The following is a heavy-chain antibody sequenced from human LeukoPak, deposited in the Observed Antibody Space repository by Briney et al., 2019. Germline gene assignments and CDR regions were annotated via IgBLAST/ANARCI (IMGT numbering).Heavy chain of an antibody. V-gene: IGHV3-11*03. D-gene: IGHD3-10*01. CDR2: ISSSSSYT. CDR3: AAFGPYYYGSGSSKGGEL. CDR1: GFTFSDYY. J-gene: IGHJ4*02. Sequence: GGSLRLSCAASGFTFSDYYMSWIRQAPGKGLEWVSYISSSSSYTNYADSVKGRFTISRDNAKNSLYLQMNSLRSDDTAVYYCAAFGPYYYGSGSSKGGELWGQGTLVTVS.